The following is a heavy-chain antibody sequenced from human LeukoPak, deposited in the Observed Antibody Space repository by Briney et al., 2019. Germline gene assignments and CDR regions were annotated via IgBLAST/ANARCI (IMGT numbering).Heavy chain of an antibody. D-gene: IGHD3-10*01. V-gene: IGHV4-34*01. J-gene: IGHJ5*02. CDR1: GGSFSGYY. Sequence: SETLSLTCAVYGGSFSGYYWSWIRQPPGKGLEWIGEINHSGSTNYNPSLKSRVTISVDTSKNQFSLKLSSVTAADTAVYYCARPPLPIPMVGGGNGSNPWGQGTWVTVPS. CDR3: ARPPLPIPMVGGGNGSNP. CDR2: INHSGST.